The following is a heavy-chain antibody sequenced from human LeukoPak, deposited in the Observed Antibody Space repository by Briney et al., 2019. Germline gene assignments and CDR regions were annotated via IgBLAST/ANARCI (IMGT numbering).Heavy chain of an antibody. J-gene: IGHJ3*02. V-gene: IGHV1-8*01. Sequence: GASVKVSCKAFGYTFANYDINWVRQASGQGLEWMGWMNPNSANTGYAQKFQGRVTITADESTSTAYMELSSLRSEDTAVYYCARSVYSSSYDIWGQGTMVTVSS. CDR3: ARSVYSSSYDI. CDR2: MNPNSANT. D-gene: IGHD6-13*01. CDR1: GYTFANYD.